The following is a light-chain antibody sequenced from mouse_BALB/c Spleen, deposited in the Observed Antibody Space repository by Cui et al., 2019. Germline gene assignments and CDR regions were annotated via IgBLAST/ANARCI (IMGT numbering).Light chain of an antibody. CDR2: RTS. V-gene: IGKV4-58*01. Sequence: ENVLTQSLAIMAASLGQKVTTTCSASSSVSSSYLHWYQQKAGASPKPLIHRTSNLASGVPARFSGSGSGTSYSLTISSVEAEDDATYYCQQWSGYPFTFGGGTKLEIK. CDR3: QQWSGYPFT. J-gene: IGKJ2*01. CDR1: SSVSSSY.